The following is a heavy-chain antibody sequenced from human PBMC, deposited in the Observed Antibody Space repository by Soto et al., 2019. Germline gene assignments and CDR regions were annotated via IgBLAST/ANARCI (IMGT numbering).Heavy chain of an antibody. J-gene: IGHJ4*02. Sequence: GGSLRLSCAASGFTFGDYAMHWVRQAPGKGLEWVSGISWNSGRVGYADSVKGRFTISRDNAKNSLYLQMNSLRAEDTALYYCAKHPTAATPGYWGQGTPVTVSS. CDR1: GFTFGDYA. D-gene: IGHD2-15*01. CDR2: ISWNSGRV. CDR3: AKHPTAATPGY. V-gene: IGHV3-9*01.